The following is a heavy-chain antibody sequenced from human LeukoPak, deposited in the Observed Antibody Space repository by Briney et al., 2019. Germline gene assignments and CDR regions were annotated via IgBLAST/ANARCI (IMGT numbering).Heavy chain of an antibody. V-gene: IGHV4-34*01. CDR3: AKVYSSSSRDAFDV. D-gene: IGHD6-6*01. Sequence: PGGSLRLSCAASGFTFSSYWMSWVRQSPGKGLEWIGEINHSGSTNYNSSLKSRVTISVDTSKSQFSLRLSSVTAADTAVYYCAKVYSSSSRDAFDVWGQGTMVTVSS. CDR1: GFTFSSYW. CDR2: INHSGST. J-gene: IGHJ3*01.